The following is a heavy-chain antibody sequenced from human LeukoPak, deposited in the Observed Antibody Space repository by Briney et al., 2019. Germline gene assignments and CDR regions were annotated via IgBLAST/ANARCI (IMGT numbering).Heavy chain of an antibody. J-gene: IGHJ4*02. V-gene: IGHV4-30-4*01. CDR1: GGSISSGDYY. D-gene: IGHD3-10*01. CDR3: APMVRGVIIY. Sequence: SETLSLTYTVSGGSISSGDYYWSWIRQPPGKGLEWIGYIYYSGSTYYNPSLKSRVTISVDTSKNQFSLKLSSVTAADTAMYYCAPMVRGVIIYWGQGTLVTVSS. CDR2: IYYSGST.